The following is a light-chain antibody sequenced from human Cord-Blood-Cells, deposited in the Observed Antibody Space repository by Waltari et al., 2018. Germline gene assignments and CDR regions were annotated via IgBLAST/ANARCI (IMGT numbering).Light chain of an antibody. V-gene: IGKV3-20*01. CDR1: QRVSSSY. CDR3: QQYGSSPLT. J-gene: IGKJ4*01. CDR2: GAS. Sequence: DIVLTQSPGTLSLSPGERATLSCRASQRVSSSYLAWYQQKPCQASRLLIYGASSRATGIPDRFSGSWSGTDFTLTISRLEPEDFAVYYCQQYGSSPLTFGGGTKVEIK.